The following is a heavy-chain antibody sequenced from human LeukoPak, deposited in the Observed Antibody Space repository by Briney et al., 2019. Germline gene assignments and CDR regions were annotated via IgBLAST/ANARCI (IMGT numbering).Heavy chain of an antibody. D-gene: IGHD6-13*01. Sequence: PGGSLRLSCAASGFTFSSYAMSWVRQAPGKGLEWVSAISGSGGSTYYADSVKGRFTISRDNAKNSLYLQMNSLRAEDTAVYYCAREGVAAGYYMDVWGKGTTVTVSS. CDR1: GFTFSSYA. V-gene: IGHV3-23*01. CDR3: AREGVAAGYYMDV. J-gene: IGHJ6*03. CDR2: ISGSGGST.